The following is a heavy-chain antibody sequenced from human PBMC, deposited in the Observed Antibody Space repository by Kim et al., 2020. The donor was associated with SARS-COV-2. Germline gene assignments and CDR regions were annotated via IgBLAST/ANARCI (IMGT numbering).Heavy chain of an antibody. Sequence: SVKVSCKASGGTFSSYAISWVRQAPGQGLEWMGGIIPIFGTANYAQKFQGRVTITADESTSTAYMELSSLRSEDTAVYYSTVTTNYYYGMDVWGQGTTVTVSS. V-gene: IGHV1-69*13. CDR1: GGTFSSYA. CDR2: IIPIFGTA. CDR3: TVTTNYYYGMDV. D-gene: IGHD4-4*01. J-gene: IGHJ6*02.